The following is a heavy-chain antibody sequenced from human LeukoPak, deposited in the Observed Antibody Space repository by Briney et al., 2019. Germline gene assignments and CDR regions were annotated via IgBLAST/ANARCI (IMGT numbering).Heavy chain of an antibody. CDR3: ARVSGSRLRGSFDY. CDR2: IYYSGST. D-gene: IGHD1-26*01. J-gene: IGHJ4*02. Sequence: SETLSLTCTVSGGSISSYYWSWIRQPPGKGLEWIGYIYYSGSTNYNPSLKSRVTISVDTSKNQFSLKLSSVTAADTAVYYCARVSGSRLRGSFDYWGQGTLVTVSS. V-gene: IGHV4-59*12. CDR1: GGSISSYY.